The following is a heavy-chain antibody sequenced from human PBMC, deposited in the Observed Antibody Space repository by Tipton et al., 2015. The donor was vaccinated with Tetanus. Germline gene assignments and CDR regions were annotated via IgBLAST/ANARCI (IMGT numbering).Heavy chain of an antibody. CDR3: ARANNDYPKKGPFDY. V-gene: IGHV4-59*01. CDR2: VYHSGST. J-gene: IGHJ4*02. CDR1: GDSITSFY. D-gene: IGHD5-12*01. Sequence: TLSLTSTVSGDSITSFYWSWIRQPPGKELEWVGYVYHSGSTNYHPSLKSRVTISVDTSKNQFSLNLRSVITADTAVYYCARANNDYPKKGPFDYWGQGILVTVSS.